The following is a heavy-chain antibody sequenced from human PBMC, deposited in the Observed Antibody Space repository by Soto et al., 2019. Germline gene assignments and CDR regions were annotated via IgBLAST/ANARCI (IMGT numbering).Heavy chain of an antibody. Sequence: GESLKISCKRSGYSFTSYWISWVRQMPGAGRGRMGRLDHSDSYTNYSPSFSGHVTISADKSISTAYPQSSSLKASDPAMEYCTRLIANFEVLGGLFTYYYNGMDDWGQGTTVTVSS. J-gene: IGHJ6*02. CDR2: LDHSDSYT. D-gene: IGHD3-16*01. V-gene: IGHV5-10-1*01. CDR1: GYSFTSYW. CDR3: TRLIANFEVLGGLFTYYYNGMDD.